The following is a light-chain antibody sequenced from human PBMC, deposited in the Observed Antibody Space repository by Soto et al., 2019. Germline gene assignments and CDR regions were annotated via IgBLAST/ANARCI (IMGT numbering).Light chain of an antibody. J-gene: IGLJ2*01. Sequence: SYELTQPPSVSVSPGQTASITCSGDKLGDKYASWYQLKPGRSPVLVIYQDTKRPSGIPERFSGSNSGNTATLTISGTQAMDEADYYCQAWDSSNVIFGGGTKLTVL. V-gene: IGLV3-1*01. CDR2: QDT. CDR3: QAWDSSNVI. CDR1: KLGDKY.